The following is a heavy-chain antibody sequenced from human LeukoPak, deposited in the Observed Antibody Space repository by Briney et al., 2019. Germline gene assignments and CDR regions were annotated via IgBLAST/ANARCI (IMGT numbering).Heavy chain of an antibody. CDR3: AKDGGLWISAHWGDS. Sequence: PGGSLRLSRTASGFTFSSYTMSWVRQAPGKGLKWVSTISTGGGNTYYADSVQGRFTVSRDDSKNTLYLQMNSLRAEDTAVYYCAKDGGLWISAHWGDSWGRGTLVTVSS. J-gene: IGHJ4*02. CDR2: ISTGGGNT. D-gene: IGHD2-2*03. V-gene: IGHV3-23*01. CDR1: GFTFSSYT.